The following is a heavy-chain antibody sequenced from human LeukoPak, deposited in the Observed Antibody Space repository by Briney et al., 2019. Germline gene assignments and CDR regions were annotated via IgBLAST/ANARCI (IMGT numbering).Heavy chain of an antibody. CDR3: ARQGDLSWDFWFDP. D-gene: IGHD3-16*02. CDR2: ASYTGTT. Sequence: SETLSLTCTVSGGSIRTTRYYWAWIRQPPGGGLEWIGTASYTGTTYYNPSLKSRVTISVDTSKNQFSLKLTSVAAADTAAYYCARQGDLSWDFWFDPWGRGTLVTVSS. V-gene: IGHV4-39*07. CDR1: GGSIRTTRYY. J-gene: IGHJ5*02.